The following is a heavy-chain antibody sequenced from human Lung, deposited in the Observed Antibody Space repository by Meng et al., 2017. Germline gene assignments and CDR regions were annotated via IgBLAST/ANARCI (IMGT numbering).Heavy chain of an antibody. J-gene: IGHJ4*02. D-gene: IGHD4-17*01. Sequence: QVELVGAGGGLVQPGRSLRLSCAASGFTFSRNAMHWVRQAPGKGLEWVAAISYDGSNQHYADSVKGRFTISRDNSENTLYLQMNSLRAEDTAVYYCARNNYGDYYFDYWGQGTLVTVSS. CDR2: ISYDGSNQ. V-gene: IGHV3-30*01. CDR1: GFTFSRNA. CDR3: ARNNYGDYYFDY.